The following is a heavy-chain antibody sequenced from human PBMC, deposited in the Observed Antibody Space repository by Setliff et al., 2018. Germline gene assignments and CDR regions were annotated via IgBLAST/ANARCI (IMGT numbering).Heavy chain of an antibody. Sequence: GGSLRLSCAASGFTFSSYSINWVRQAPGKGLEWVSYISSSSSTIYYADSVKGRFTISRDNAKNSLYLQMNSLRAEDTAVYYCARDEGMGNYYDSSGYFWGQGTLVTVSS. V-gene: IGHV3-48*04. CDR2: ISSSSSTI. CDR1: GFTFSSYS. J-gene: IGHJ4*02. D-gene: IGHD3-22*01. CDR3: ARDEGMGNYYDSSGYF.